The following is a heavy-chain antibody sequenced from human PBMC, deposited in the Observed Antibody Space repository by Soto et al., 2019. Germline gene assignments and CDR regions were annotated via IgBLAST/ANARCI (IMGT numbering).Heavy chain of an antibody. CDR2: IDAGNGNT. V-gene: IGHV1-18*01. Sequence: GASVKVSCKASGYTFSTYGISWVRQAPGQGLEWMGWIDAGNGNTDYSQKFQGRVTMTTDTSASTVYMQLSSLTSEDTAVYYCARDDSGFSGSHYIDYLNYWGQGALVTVSS. J-gene: IGHJ4*02. D-gene: IGHD1-26*01. CDR3: ARDDSGFSGSHYIDYLNY. CDR1: GYTFSTYG.